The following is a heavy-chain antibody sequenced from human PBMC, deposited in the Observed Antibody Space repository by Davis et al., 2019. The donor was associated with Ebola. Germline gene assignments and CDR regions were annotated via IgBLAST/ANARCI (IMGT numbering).Heavy chain of an antibody. CDR3: ARVNFCIGGSCYSHDH. Sequence: MPSETLSLTCPVSGGSVSSGGYYWSWIRQPPGKGLEWIGEIYHTGDTNYNPSLKSRVTISVDTSKNQFSLRLNSVTAAATAVYYCARVNFCIGGSCYSHDHWGQGTLVTVSS. CDR1: GGSVSSGGYY. V-gene: IGHV4-61*08. J-gene: IGHJ5*02. CDR2: IYHTGDT. D-gene: IGHD2-15*01.